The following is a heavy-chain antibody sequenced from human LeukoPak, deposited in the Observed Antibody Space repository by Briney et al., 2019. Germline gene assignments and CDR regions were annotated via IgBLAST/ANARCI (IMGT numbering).Heavy chain of an antibody. CDR1: GGSISSSSYY. Sequence: PSETLSLTCTVSGGSISSSSYYWGWIRQPPGKGLEWIGSIYYSGSTYYNPSLKSRVTISVDTSKNQFSLKLSSVTAADTAVYYCARPPSYSPRYWYFDLWGRGTLVTVSS. CDR3: ARPPSYSPRYWYFDL. CDR2: IYYSGST. V-gene: IGHV4-39*07. J-gene: IGHJ2*01. D-gene: IGHD2-21*01.